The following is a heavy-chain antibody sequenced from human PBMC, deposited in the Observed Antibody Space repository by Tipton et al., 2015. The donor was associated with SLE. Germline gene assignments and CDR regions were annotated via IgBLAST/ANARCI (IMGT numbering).Heavy chain of an antibody. CDR2: INHSGST. V-gene: IGHV4-34*09. J-gene: IGHJ5*02. CDR3: ARNGAEPAASWFDP. D-gene: IGHD2-2*01. CDR1: GGSFSGYY. Sequence: TLSLTCAVYGGSFSGYYWSWIRQPPGKGLEWIGEINHSGSTYYNPSLKSRVTISVDTSKNQFSLKLSSVTAADTAVYYCARNGAEPAASWFDPWGQGTLVTVSS.